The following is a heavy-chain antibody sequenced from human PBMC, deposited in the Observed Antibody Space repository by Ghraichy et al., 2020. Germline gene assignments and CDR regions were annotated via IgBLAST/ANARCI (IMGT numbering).Heavy chain of an antibody. J-gene: IGHJ4*02. CDR1: GFTFSSYW. D-gene: IGHD1-26*01. V-gene: IGHV3-7*03. Sequence: GGSLRLSCAASGFTFSSYWMSWVRQAPGKGLELLANIKGDGSDTYYVDSVKGRFTISRDNAKNSLYLQMNSLRVEDTAVYYCARDVWVAGDYWSRGALGTGSS. CDR3: ARDVWVAGDY. CDR2: IKGDGSDT.